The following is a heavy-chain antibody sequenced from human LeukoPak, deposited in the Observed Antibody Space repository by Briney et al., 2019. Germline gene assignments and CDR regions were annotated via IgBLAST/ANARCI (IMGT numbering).Heavy chain of an antibody. J-gene: IGHJ4*02. Sequence: GASVKVSCKASGYTFTSYGISWVRQAPGQGLEWMGIINPSGGSTSYAQKFQGRVTMTRDTSTSTVYMELSSLRSEDTAVYYCARDTFINDYYDSSGYYHYFDYWGQGTLVTVSS. D-gene: IGHD3-22*01. V-gene: IGHV1-46*01. CDR1: GYTFTSYG. CDR3: ARDTFINDYYDSSGYYHYFDY. CDR2: INPSGGST.